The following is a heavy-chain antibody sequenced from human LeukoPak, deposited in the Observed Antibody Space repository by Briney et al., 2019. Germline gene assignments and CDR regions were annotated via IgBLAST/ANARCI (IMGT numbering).Heavy chain of an antibody. CDR3: ARDPTMVRGVITD. Sequence: PGGSLRLSCAASGFTFSSYAMHWVRQAPGKGLEWVAAISYDGSNKYYADSVKGRFTISRDNSKNTLYLQMNSLRAEDTAVYYCARDPTMVRGVITDWGQGTLVTVSS. V-gene: IGHV3-30-3*01. J-gene: IGHJ4*02. CDR1: GFTFSSYA. CDR2: ISYDGSNK. D-gene: IGHD3-10*01.